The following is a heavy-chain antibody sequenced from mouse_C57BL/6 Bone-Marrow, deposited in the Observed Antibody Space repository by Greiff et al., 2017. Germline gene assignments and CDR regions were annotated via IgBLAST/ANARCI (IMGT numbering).Heavy chain of an antibody. V-gene: IGHV5-12*01. CDR3: ARHDGYSPYYSMDD. CDR1: GFTFSDYY. D-gene: IGHD2-3*01. CDR2: ISNGGGST. Sequence: EVQVVESGGGLVQPGGSLKLSCAASGFTFSDYYMYWVRQTPEKRLEWVAYISNGGGSTYYPDTVKGRITISRDNAKNTLYLQMSRLKSEDTAMYYCARHDGYSPYYSMDDWGKGTTVTVSS. J-gene: IGHJ4*01.